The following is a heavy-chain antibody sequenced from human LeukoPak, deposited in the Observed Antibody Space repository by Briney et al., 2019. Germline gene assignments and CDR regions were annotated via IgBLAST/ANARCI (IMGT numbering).Heavy chain of an antibody. V-gene: IGHV3-23*01. CDR3: AKAAVKWLWGDNWFDP. CDR2: ISGSGGST. CDR1: GFTFSSYA. J-gene: IGHJ5*02. Sequence: AGGSLRLSCAASGFTFSSYAVSWVRQAPGKGLEWVSAISGSGGSTYYADSVKGRFTISRDNSKNTLYLQMNSLRAEDTAVYYCAKAAVKWLWGDNWFDPWGQGTLVTVSS. D-gene: IGHD3-22*01.